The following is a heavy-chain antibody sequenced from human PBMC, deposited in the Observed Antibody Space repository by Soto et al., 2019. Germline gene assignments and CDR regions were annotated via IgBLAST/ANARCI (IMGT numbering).Heavy chain of an antibody. D-gene: IGHD2-2*01. CDR2: INPNSGGT. CDR3: ARMKSRYCSSTTCSSAIYYYYGMDV. CDR1: GYTFTGYY. Sequence: ASVKVSCKASGYTFTGYYMHWVRQAPGQGLEWMGWINPNSGGTNYAQKFQGWVTITRDTSASTAHMELSSLRSEDTAVYYCARMKSRYCSSTTCSSAIYYYYGMDVWGQGTTVTVSS. J-gene: IGHJ6*02. V-gene: IGHV1-2*04.